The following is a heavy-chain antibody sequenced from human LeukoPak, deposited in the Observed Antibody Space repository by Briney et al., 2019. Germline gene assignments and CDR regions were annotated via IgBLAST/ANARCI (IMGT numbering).Heavy chain of an antibody. J-gene: IGHJ4*02. CDR3: ARDTAGTASGDY. CDR1: GGSISSSSNY. V-gene: IGHV4-39*02. CDR2: IYYSGST. D-gene: IGHD1-1*01. Sequence: KPSETLSLTCTDPGGSISSSSNYWGWIRHPPRKGLEWIGSIYYSGSTYYNPSLKSRVTISVDTYKNQFSLKLSSVTAADTAVYYCARDTAGTASGDYWGQGTLVTVSS.